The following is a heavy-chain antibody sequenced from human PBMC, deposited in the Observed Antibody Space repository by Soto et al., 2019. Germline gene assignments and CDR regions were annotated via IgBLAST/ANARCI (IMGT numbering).Heavy chain of an antibody. CDR1: GGSFSGYY. V-gene: IGHV4-34*01. Sequence: QVQLQQWGAGLLKPSETLSLTCAVYGGSFSGYYWSWSRQPPAKGREWSGGINHSGSTNYNPSLKSRGTISVGTSKNPDALKLSSVTAADTGVYYCARSRKWYYFDYWGQGTLVTVSA. CDR2: INHSGST. J-gene: IGHJ4*02. CDR3: ARSRKWYYFDY. D-gene: IGHD2-15*01.